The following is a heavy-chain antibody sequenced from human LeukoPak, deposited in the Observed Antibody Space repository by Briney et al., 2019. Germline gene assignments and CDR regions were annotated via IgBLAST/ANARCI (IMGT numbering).Heavy chain of an antibody. J-gene: IGHJ6*02. CDR1: GGTFSSYA. CDR3: ARDQPGHSSDYYGMDV. V-gene: IGHV1-69*05. D-gene: IGHD4-11*01. Sequence: SVKVSCKASGGTFSSYAISWVRQAPGQGLEWMGGIIPIFGTANYAQKFQGRVTMTRDTSTSTVYMELSSLRSEDTAVYYCARDQPGHSSDYYGMDVWGQGTTVTVSS. CDR2: IIPIFGTA.